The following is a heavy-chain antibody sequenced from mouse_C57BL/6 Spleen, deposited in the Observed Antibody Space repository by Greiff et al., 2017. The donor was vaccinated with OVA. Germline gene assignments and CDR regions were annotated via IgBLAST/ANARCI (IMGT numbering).Heavy chain of an antibody. CDR2: INPNNGTT. V-gene: IGHV1-39*01. CDR3: ARCDYDEENYAMDD. CDR1: GYSFTDYY. Sequence: EVQLQQSGPELVKPGASVKISCKASGYSFTDYYMNWVKQSNGQSLEWIGVINPNNGTTSYNQKFKGKATLTVDQSSSTAYMQLNSLTSEDSAVYYCARCDYDEENYAMDDWGKGTTVTVSS. D-gene: IGHD2-4*01. J-gene: IGHJ4*01.